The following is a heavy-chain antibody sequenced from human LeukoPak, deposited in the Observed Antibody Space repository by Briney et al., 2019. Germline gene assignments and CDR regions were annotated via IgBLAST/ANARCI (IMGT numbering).Heavy chain of an antibody. Sequence: PGGYLRLSCAASGFSFDDYTMNWVRQAPGKGLEWVSAISWDGGSTYYADSVKGRFTISRDNSKNSLYLQINSLRTDDTALYYCAKDSSTTNYYYGMDVWGQGTTVTVSS. CDR1: GFSFDDYT. V-gene: IGHV3-43*01. J-gene: IGHJ6*02. CDR2: ISWDGGST. D-gene: IGHD2-2*01. CDR3: AKDSSTTNYYYGMDV.